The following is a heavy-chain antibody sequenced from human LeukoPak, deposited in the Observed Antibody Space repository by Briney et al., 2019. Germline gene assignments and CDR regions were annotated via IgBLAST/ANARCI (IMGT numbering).Heavy chain of an antibody. V-gene: IGHV3-21*01. D-gene: IGHD5-18*01. CDR3: ARDTAMVKFDP. CDR1: GFTFTAYT. CDR2: ISSTSYI. J-gene: IGHJ5*02. Sequence: GGSLRLSCAASGFTFTAYTINWVRQAPGKGLEWVSYISSTSYIYYADSVKGRFTISRDNAKNSVYLQMNSLRAEDTAVYYCARDTAMVKFDPWGQGTLVTVSS.